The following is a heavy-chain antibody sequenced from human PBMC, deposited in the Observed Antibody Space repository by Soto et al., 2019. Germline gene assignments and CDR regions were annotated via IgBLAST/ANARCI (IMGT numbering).Heavy chain of an antibody. D-gene: IGHD3-22*01. Sequence: SETLSLTCTVSGGSISNYYWSWIRQPAGKGLEWIGRIYTSGSTNYNPSLKSRVTMSVDTSRNQFSLELSSVTAADTAVYYCARYSSGYLWYFDYWGQGTLVTVSS. V-gene: IGHV4-4*07. CDR3: ARYSSGYLWYFDY. CDR1: GGSISNYY. J-gene: IGHJ4*02. CDR2: IYTSGST.